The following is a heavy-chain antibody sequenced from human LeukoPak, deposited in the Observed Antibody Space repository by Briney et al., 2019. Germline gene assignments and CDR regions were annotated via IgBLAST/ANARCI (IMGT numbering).Heavy chain of an antibody. D-gene: IGHD2-2*01. CDR2: ISYDGSTK. CDR1: GFTFSSYG. Sequence: GGSLRLSCAASGFTFSSYGMHWVRQAPGKGLEWVAVISYDGSTKYYADSVRCRFTISRDDSKNTLYLQMNSLRAEDTAVYYCAKGWSLSVVPAASFQHWGQGTLVTVSS. CDR3: AKGWSLSVVPAASFQH. V-gene: IGHV3-30*18. J-gene: IGHJ1*01.